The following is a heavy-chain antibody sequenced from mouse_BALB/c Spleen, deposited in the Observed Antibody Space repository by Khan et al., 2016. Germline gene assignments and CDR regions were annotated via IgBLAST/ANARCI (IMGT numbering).Heavy chain of an antibody. CDR2: IWAGGST. Sequence: QVQLQQSGPGLVAPSQSLSITCTVSGFSLTSYGVHWVRQPPGKGLEWLGVIWAGGSTNYNSALMSRLSISKDNSKSQVFLKMNSLQTDDTAMYYCARDSFTTVVAPYYAMDYWGQGTSVTVSS. D-gene: IGHD1-1*01. V-gene: IGHV2-9*02. CDR3: ARDSFTTVVAPYYAMDY. CDR1: GFSLTSYG. J-gene: IGHJ4*01.